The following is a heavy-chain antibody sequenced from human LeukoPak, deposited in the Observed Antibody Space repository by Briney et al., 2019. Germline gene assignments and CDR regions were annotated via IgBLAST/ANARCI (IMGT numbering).Heavy chain of an antibody. Sequence: GASVKVSCKASGYTFTSYGISWVRQAPGQGLEWMGWISAYNGNTNYAQKLQGRVTMTTDTSTSTAYMELRSLRSDDTAVYYCARLRLSDSWYYYMDVWGKGTTVTVSS. J-gene: IGHJ6*03. CDR2: ISAYNGNT. V-gene: IGHV1-18*01. CDR1: GYTFTSYG. D-gene: IGHD2-21*02. CDR3: ARLRLSDSWYYYMDV.